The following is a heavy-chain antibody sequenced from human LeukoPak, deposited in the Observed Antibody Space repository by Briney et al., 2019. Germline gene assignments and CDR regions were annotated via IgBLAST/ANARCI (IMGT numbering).Heavy chain of an antibody. CDR2: ISNDGSSR. J-gene: IGHJ4*02. V-gene: IGHV3-30*03. Sequence: GRSLRLSCEASEFTFSNYGMHWVRQAPGKGLEWLAVISNDGSSRQYRDSVKGRFTVSRDDSKNTLYLQMNSLRAEDTAVYYCVSGTCGGSCYILDYWGQGTLVTVSS. CDR3: VSGTCGGSCYILDY. D-gene: IGHD2-15*01. CDR1: EFTFSNYG.